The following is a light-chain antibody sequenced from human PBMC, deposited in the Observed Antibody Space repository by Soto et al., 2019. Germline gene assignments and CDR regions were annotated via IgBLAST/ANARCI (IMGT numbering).Light chain of an antibody. J-gene: IGLJ1*01. Sequence: QPALTQPASVSGSPGQSITISCTGTSSDVGSYNLVSWYQQHPGKAPKLMISEVSKRPSGVSNRFSGSKSGNTASLTISGLQAEDEADYFCCSYAGTSTPYVFGTGTKLTVL. V-gene: IGLV2-23*02. CDR3: CSYAGTSTPYV. CDR2: EVS. CDR1: SSDVGSYNL.